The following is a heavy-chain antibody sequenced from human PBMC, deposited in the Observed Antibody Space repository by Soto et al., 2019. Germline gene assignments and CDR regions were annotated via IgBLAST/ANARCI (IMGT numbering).Heavy chain of an antibody. D-gene: IGHD3-22*01. CDR3: ARRPWLSGYYDY. CDR1: GYSFFSHW. CDR2: IYPADSET. Sequence: GVSLKISCKGSGYSFFSHWIGWVRQMPGKGLEWVGIIYPADSETRYSPSFQGQVTISVDKSINTAYLQWSSLKASDTAMYYCARRPWLSGYYDYWGQGTLVTGSS. V-gene: IGHV5-51*01. J-gene: IGHJ4*02.